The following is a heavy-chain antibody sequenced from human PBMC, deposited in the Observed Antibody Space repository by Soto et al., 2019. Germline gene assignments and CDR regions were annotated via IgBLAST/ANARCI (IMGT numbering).Heavy chain of an antibody. V-gene: IGHV4-34*08. CDR1: EGTCGDYG. Sequence: LLPLRVPYTVDEGTCGDYGWRWISQPPGKGLEWIGEINHSGSTNYNPSLKSRVTISVDTSKSQLSLRLSSVTAAVTAVYFCTTHDGNARSRHSWGHGALDPVSP. D-gene: IGHD6-6*01. J-gene: IGHJ5*01. CDR2: INHSGST. CDR3: TTHDGNARSRHS.